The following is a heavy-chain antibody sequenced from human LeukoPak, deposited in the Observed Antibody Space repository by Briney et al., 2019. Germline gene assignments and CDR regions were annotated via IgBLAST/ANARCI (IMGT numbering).Heavy chain of an antibody. D-gene: IGHD5-24*01. J-gene: IGHJ4*02. V-gene: IGHV3-9*02. CDR3: AKDVEMATIGYFDY. Sequence: GRSLRLSCAASGFTSDDYAMHWVRHAPGKGLERVSGISWNSGSIGYADSVKGRFTISRDNAKNSLYLQMNSLRAEDTALYYCAKDVEMATIGYFDYWGQGTLVTVSS. CDR1: GFTSDDYA. CDR2: ISWNSGSI.